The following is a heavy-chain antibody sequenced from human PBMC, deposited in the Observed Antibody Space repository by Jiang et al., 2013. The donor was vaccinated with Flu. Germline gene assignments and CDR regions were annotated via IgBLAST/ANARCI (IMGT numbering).Heavy chain of an antibody. V-gene: IGHV3-64D*06. CDR1: GFTFSSNA. CDR2: ISTNGGST. Sequence: QLVESGGGLVQPGGSLRLSCSASGFTFSSNAMHWVRQAPGKGLKYVSGISTNGGSTYYADSVKGRFTISRDNSKNTLYLQMSSLRAEDTAVYYRVSPYCTNGLCFAFDYWGQGTLVTVSS. J-gene: IGHJ4*02. D-gene: IGHD2-8*01. CDR3: VSPYCTNGLCFAFDY.